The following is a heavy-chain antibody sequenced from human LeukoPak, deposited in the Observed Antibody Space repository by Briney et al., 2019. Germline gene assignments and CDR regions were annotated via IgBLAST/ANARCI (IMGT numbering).Heavy chain of an antibody. CDR1: GGSISSSNYY. D-gene: IGHD2-2*01. CDR3: ARPPSIHYYYYYMDV. V-gene: IGHV4-39*01. CDR2: MYYAGSA. Sequence: SETLSLTCTVSGGSISSSNYYWGWIRQPPGKGLEWIGSMYYAGSAYYNPSLRSRVTISVDTSKNQFSLKLSSVTAADTAVYYCARPPSIHYYYYYMDVWGKGTTFTVSS. J-gene: IGHJ6*03.